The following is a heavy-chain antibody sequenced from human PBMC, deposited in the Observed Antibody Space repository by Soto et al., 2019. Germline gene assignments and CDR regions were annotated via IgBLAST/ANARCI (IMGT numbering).Heavy chain of an antibody. CDR2: ISYAGSNK. Sequence: PGGSRRLSCAASEFTFTSYGMHWVRQAPGKGLEWVAVISYAGSNKYYADSVKGRFTISRDNSKNTLYLQMNSLRAEDTAVYYCARDRLGTKYYDSSVSSDYWGQGTLVTVSS. D-gene: IGHD3-22*01. V-gene: IGHV3-30*03. CDR1: EFTFTSYG. CDR3: ARDRLGTKYYDSSVSSDY. J-gene: IGHJ4*02.